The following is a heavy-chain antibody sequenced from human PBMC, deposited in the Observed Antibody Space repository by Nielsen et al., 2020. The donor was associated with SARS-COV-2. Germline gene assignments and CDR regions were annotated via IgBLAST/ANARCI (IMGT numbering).Heavy chain of an antibody. Sequence: GESLKISCAASGFTFSSYGMHWVRQTPGKGLEWVAVISYDGSNKYYADSVKGRFTISRDNSKNTLYLQMNSLRAEDTAVYYCAKGPMGQQLEIYYFDYWGQGTLVTVSS. D-gene: IGHD6-13*01. V-gene: IGHV3-30*18. J-gene: IGHJ4*02. CDR2: ISYDGSNK. CDR3: AKGPMGQQLEIYYFDY. CDR1: GFTFSSYG.